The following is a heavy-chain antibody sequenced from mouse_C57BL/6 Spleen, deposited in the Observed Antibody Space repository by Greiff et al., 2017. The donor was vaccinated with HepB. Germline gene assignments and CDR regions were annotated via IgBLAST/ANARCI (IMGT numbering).Heavy chain of an antibody. Sequence: EVQLMESGGGLVKPGGSLKLSCAASGFTFSSYAMSWVRQTPEKRLEWVATISDGGSYTYYTVHVRGRFTISRDKAKNNLYLQMRHLKSEDTAMYYCARGMRGYSNPWFAYWGQGTLVTVSA. J-gene: IGHJ3*01. D-gene: IGHD2-5*01. V-gene: IGHV5-4*01. CDR1: GFTFSSYA. CDR2: ISDGGSYT. CDR3: ARGMRGYSNPWFAY.